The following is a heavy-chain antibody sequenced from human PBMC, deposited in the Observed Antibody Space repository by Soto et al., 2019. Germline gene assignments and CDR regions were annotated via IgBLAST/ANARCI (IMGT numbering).Heavy chain of an antibody. Sequence: QVQLVQSGAEVKKPGSSVKVSCKASGGTFSSYAISWVRQAPGQGLEWMGGIIPIFGTANYAQKFQGRVTITADESTSTANMELSSLRCEDTAVYYCARHPYDGTSLSVLDYWGQGTLVTVSS. CDR3: ARHPYDGTSLSVLDY. V-gene: IGHV1-69*12. CDR1: GGTFSSYA. J-gene: IGHJ4*02. D-gene: IGHD5-12*01. CDR2: IIPIFGTA.